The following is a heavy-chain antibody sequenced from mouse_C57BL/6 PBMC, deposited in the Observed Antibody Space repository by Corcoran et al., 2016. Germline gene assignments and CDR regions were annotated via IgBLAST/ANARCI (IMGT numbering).Heavy chain of an antibody. D-gene: IGHD2-3*01. CDR3: ARVYDGYYRAMDY. CDR1: GYTFTHYG. J-gene: IGHJ4*01. Sequence: QIQLVQSGPELKKPGETVKISCKASGYTFTHYGMSWVKQAPGKGLKWMGWINTYSGVPTYADDFKGRFAFSLETSASTAYLQINNLKNEDTATYFCARVYDGYYRAMDYWGQGTSVTVSS. CDR2: INTYSGVP. V-gene: IGHV9-3*01.